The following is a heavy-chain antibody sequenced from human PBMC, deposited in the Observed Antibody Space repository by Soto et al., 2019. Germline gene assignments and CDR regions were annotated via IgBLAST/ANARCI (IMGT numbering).Heavy chain of an antibody. CDR1: GYTFTVYY. V-gene: IGHV1-2*02. J-gene: IGHJ4*02. D-gene: IGHD1-26*01. CDR2: INPKSGGT. CDR3: ARDRAKGGGSAGFDY. Sequence: QVQLVQSGAEVKKPGASVNVSCKASGYTFTVYYMHWVRQAPGQGLEWMGWINPKSGGTMYPQKFQGRVTMTWDKSISTAYMALTMLRSDDTAVYYCARDRAKGGGSAGFDYWGQGTLVTVSS.